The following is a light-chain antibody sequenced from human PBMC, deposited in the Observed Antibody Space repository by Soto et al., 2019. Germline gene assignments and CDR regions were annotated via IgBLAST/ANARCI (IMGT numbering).Light chain of an antibody. CDR2: SDN. CDR3: AAWDDSLNGLV. J-gene: IGLJ2*01. V-gene: IGLV1-44*01. CDR1: TSNIGGNI. Sequence: QSVLTQPPSASGTPGQRVTISCSGSTSNIGGNIVNWYQQVPGTAPKLVIYSDNQRPSGVPDRFSGSKSGTSASLAISGLQCDDEADYYCAAWDDSLNGLVFGGGTKLTVL.